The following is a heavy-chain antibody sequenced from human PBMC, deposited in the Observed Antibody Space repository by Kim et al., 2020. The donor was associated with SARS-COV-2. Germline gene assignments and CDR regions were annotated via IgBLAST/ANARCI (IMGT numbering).Heavy chain of an antibody. CDR3: AREAALISVPGKNFDY. D-gene: IGHD6-19*01. V-gene: IGHV1-46*01. Sequence: ASVKVSCKASGFTFTNYFMHWVRQAPGQGLEWMGTINPTGVFSLFTQKYQGRVTISKDSSTSTVYMEVSSLRSEDTAVYYCAREAALISVPGKNFDYWSQGTLVTVSS. CDR2: INPTGVFS. CDR1: GFTFTNYF. J-gene: IGHJ4*02.